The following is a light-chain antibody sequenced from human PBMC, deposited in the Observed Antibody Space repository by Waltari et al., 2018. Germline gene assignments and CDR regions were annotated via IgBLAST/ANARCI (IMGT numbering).Light chain of an antibody. CDR1: QSIANY. Sequence: DVQMTQSPSSLSASVGDRVTITCRASQSIANYLNWYQQKPGKVPKLLIYAASSLHSGVPSRFSGSGSGTEFTLTITNLQPEDFATYYCQQYNSYRTFGQGTKVEIK. CDR3: QQYNSYRT. J-gene: IGKJ1*01. V-gene: IGKV1-39*01. CDR2: AAS.